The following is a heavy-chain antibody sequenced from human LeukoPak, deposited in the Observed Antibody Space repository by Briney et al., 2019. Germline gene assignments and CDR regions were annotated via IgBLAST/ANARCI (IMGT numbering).Heavy chain of an antibody. CDR1: GGSISNYY. Sequence: ASETLSLTCTVSGGSISNYYWSWIRQPPGKGLEWIGYIFYSGSTNYNPSPKSRLTISVDTSKNQFSLKLTSVTAADTAVYYCARHLYSSGWYGSDYWGQGTLVTVSS. V-gene: IGHV4-59*08. J-gene: IGHJ4*02. CDR2: IFYSGST. D-gene: IGHD6-19*01. CDR3: ARHLYSSGWYGSDY.